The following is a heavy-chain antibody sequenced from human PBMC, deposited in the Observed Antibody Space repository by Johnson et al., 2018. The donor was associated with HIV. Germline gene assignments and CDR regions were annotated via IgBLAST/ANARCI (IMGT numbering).Heavy chain of an antibody. CDR1: GFTFDDYA. V-gene: IGHV3-9*01. CDR2: ISGSGGST. J-gene: IGHJ3*02. D-gene: IGHD1-26*01. Sequence: VQVVESGGGLVQPGRSLRLSCAASGFTFDDYAMHWVRQAPGKGLEWVSGISGSGGSTYYADSVQGRFTISRDNSKNTLYLQMNSLRAEDTAVYYCARDNIVGATKDAFDIWGQGTMVTVSS. CDR3: ARDNIVGATKDAFDI.